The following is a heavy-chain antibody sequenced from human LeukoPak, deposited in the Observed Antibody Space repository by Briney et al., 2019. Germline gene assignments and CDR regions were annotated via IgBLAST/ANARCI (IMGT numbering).Heavy chain of an antibody. J-gene: IGHJ4*02. CDR1: GGSISSNY. CDR3: ARGHYDSSGYSSPFDS. Sequence: SETLSLTCSVSGGSISSNYWSWIRQPSGKGLEWIGYIYYSGSTNYNPSPKSRVTISVDTSKNQFSLKLSSVTAADTAVYYCARGHYDSSGYSSPFDSWGQGTLVTVSS. V-gene: IGHV4-59*08. D-gene: IGHD3-22*01. CDR2: IYYSGST.